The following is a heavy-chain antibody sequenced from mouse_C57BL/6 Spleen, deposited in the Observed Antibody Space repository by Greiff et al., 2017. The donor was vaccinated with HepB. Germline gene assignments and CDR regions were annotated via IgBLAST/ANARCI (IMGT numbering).Heavy chain of an antibody. J-gene: IGHJ4*01. CDR2: ISSGSSTI. V-gene: IGHV5-17*01. CDR3: ARPRESRGAMDY. D-gene: IGHD1-3*01. Sequence: EVKLVESGGGLVKPGGSLKLSCAASGFTFSDYGMHWVRQAPEKGLEWVAYISSGSSTIYYADTVKGRFTISRDNAKNTLFLQMTSLRSEDTAMYYCARPRESRGAMDYWGQGTSVTVSS. CDR1: GFTFSDYG.